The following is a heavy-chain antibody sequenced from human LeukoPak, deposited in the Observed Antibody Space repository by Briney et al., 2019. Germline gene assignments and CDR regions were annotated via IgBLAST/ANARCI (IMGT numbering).Heavy chain of an antibody. CDR3: ARAPDDYDFWSGYYTTWRYFDY. D-gene: IGHD3-3*01. J-gene: IGHJ4*02. CDR2: ISSSSSYI. CDR1: GFTFSSYS. V-gene: IGHV3-21*01. Sequence: AGGSLRLYCAASGFTFSSYSMNWVRQAQGKGLEWVSSISSSSSYIYYADSVKGRFTISRDNAKNSLYLQMNSLRAEDTAVYYCARAPDDYDFWSGYYTTWRYFDYWGQGTLVTVSS.